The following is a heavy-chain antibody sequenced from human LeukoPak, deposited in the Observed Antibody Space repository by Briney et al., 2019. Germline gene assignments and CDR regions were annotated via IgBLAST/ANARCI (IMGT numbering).Heavy chain of an antibody. V-gene: IGHV1-2*02. D-gene: IGHD5-12*01. Sequence: ASVKVSCKASGYTFTDHHIHWVRQAPGQGLEWMGWINPNTGGTNYAQKFQGRVTMTRDTSITTAYMQLSRLRSDDTAFYFCAREEGGRDGYNLLDYWGQGTLVTVFS. CDR2: INPNTGGT. CDR1: GYTFTDHH. CDR3: AREEGGRDGYNLLDY. J-gene: IGHJ4*02.